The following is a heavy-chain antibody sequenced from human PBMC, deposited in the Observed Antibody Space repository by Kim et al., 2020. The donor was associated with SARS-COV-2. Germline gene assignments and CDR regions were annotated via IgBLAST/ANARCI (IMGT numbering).Heavy chain of an antibody. D-gene: IGHD1-26*01. CDR3: ARLGGSAYYYYYMDV. CDR2: IYYSGST. J-gene: IGHJ6*03. V-gene: IGHV4-39*01. Sequence: SETLSLTCTASGGSISSSSYYWGWIRQPPGKGLEWIGSIYYSGSTYYNPSLKSRVTISVDTSKNQFSLKLSSVTAADTAVYYCARLGGSAYYYYYMDVWGKGTTVTVSS. CDR1: GGSISSSSYY.